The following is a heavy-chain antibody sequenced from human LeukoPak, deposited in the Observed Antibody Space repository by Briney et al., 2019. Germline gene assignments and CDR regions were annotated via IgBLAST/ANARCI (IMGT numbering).Heavy chain of an antibody. Sequence: GGSLRLSCAAFGFTFSGSAMHWVRQASGKGLEWVGRIRSKANSYATAYAASVKGRFTISRDDSKNTAYLQMNSLKTEDTAVYYCTSSSSSSSSPLVYWGQGTLVTVSS. CDR2: IRSKANSYAT. J-gene: IGHJ4*02. V-gene: IGHV3-73*01. D-gene: IGHD6-6*01. CDR1: GFTFSGSA. CDR3: TSSSSSSSSPLVY.